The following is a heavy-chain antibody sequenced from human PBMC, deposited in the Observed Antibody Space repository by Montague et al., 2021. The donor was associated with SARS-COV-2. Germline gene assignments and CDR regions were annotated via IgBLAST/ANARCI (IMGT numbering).Heavy chain of an antibody. CDR1: GASISSSDYY. J-gene: IGHJ4*02. D-gene: IGHD2-21*02. CDR2: IHYIGNT. CDR3: ARLLPDGTVGATDIPFDS. V-gene: IGHV4-39*01. Sequence: SETLSLTCNVSGASISSSDYYWAWIRQPPGKGLELIGSIHYIGNTYYNLSLESRVTISVDTSENQVSLKLRSVIAADTAVHYCARLLPDGTVGATDIPFDSWGQGTLVTVSS.